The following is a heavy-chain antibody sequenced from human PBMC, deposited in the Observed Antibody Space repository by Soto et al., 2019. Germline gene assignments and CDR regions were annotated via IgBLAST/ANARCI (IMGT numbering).Heavy chain of an antibody. Sequence: QVQLVESGGGVVQPGRSLRLSCAASGFTFSSYDMHWVRQAAGKGLEWVAVISYDGSNKYYADSVKGRFTISRDNSKNTLYLQMNSLRAEDTAMYYCAKDRWFTMVRGVITAIDYWGQGTLVTVSS. V-gene: IGHV3-30*18. CDR3: AKDRWFTMVRGVITAIDY. CDR2: ISYDGSNK. D-gene: IGHD3-10*01. CDR1: GFTFSSYD. J-gene: IGHJ4*02.